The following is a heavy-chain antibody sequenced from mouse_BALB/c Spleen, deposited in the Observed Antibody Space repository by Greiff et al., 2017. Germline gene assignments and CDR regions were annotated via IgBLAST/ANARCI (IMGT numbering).Heavy chain of an antibody. V-gene: IGHV1S81*02. CDR2: INPSNGGT. Sequence: VQLQQSGAELVKPGASVKLSCKASGYTFTSYYMYWVKQRPGQGLEWIGEINPSNGGTNFNEKFKSKATLTVDKSSSTAYMQLSSLTSEDSAVYYCTRDHAMDDWGQGTSVTVAS. CDR1: GYTFTSYY. CDR3: TRDHAMDD. J-gene: IGHJ4*01.